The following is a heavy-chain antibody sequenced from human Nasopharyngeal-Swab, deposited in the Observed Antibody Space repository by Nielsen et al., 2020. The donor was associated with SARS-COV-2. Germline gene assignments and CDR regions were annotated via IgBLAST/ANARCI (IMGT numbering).Heavy chain of an antibody. V-gene: IGHV4-39*07. J-gene: IGHJ6*02. Sequence: GSLRLSCTVSGGSISSSSYYWGWIRQPPGKGLEWIGSIYHSGSTNYNPSLKSRVTISVDKSKNQFSLKLSSVTAADTAVYYCARVLAERAYYDFWSGYSDYYYGMDVWGQGTTATVSS. CDR1: GGSISSSSYY. CDR3: ARVLAERAYYDFWSGYSDYYYGMDV. D-gene: IGHD3-3*01. CDR2: IYHSGST.